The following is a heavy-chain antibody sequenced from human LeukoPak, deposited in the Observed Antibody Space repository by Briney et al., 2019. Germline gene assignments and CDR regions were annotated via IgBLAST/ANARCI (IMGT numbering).Heavy chain of an antibody. CDR3: ARAPPAGAFSPYFDY. CDR1: GGTFSSYA. Sequence: SVKVSCKASGGTFSSYAISWVRQAPGQGLEWMGGIIPIFGTANYAQKFQGRVTITADKSTSTAYMELSSLRSEDTAVYYCARAPPAGAFSPYFDYWGQGTLVTVSS. J-gene: IGHJ4*02. CDR2: IIPIFGTA. D-gene: IGHD3-10*01. V-gene: IGHV1-69*06.